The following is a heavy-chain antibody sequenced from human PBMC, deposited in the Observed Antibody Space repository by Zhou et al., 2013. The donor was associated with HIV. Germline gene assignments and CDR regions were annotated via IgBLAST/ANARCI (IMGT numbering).Heavy chain of an antibody. Sequence: QVQLVQSGAEVKKPGSSVKVSCKASGGTFSSYAISWVRQAPGQGLEWMGRIIPILGIANYAQKFQGRVTITADKSTSTAYMELSSLRSEDTAVYYCASSGGSGYSYGWFDPWGQGTLVTVSS. CDR1: GGTFSSYA. CDR3: ASSGGSGYSYGWFDP. CDR2: IIPILGIA. J-gene: IGHJ5*02. D-gene: IGHD5-18*01. V-gene: IGHV1-69*04.